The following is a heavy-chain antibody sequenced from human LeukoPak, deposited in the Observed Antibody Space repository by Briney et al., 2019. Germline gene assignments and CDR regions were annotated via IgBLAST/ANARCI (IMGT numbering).Heavy chain of an antibody. CDR2: ISSSSSYT. V-gene: IGHV3-11*03. CDR1: GGSISSYY. J-gene: IGHJ4*02. Sequence: LSLTCTVSGGSISSYYWSWIRQAPGKGLEWVSYISSSSSYTNYADSAKGRFIISRDNGKNSLYLQMNSLRAEDTAVYYCARAPGDYWGQGTLVTVSS. CDR3: ARAPGDY.